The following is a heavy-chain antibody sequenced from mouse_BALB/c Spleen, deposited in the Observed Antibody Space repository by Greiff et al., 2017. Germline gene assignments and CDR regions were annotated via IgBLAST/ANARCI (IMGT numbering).Heavy chain of an antibody. CDR2: IWTGGGT. CDR1: GFSLTSYD. V-gene: IGHV2-9-2*01. J-gene: IGHJ3*01. CDR3: VRAYDGYSAWFAY. Sequence: VMLVESGPGLVAPSQSLSITCTVSGFSLTSYDISWIRQPPGKGLEWLGVIWTGGGTNYNSAFMSRLSISKDNSKSQVFLKMNSLQTDDTAIYYCVRAYDGYSAWFAYWGQGTLVTVSA. D-gene: IGHD2-3*01.